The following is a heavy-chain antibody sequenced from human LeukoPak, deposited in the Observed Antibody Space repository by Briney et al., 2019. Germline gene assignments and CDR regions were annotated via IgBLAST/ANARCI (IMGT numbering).Heavy chain of an antibody. J-gene: IGHJ4*02. CDR1: GGSISSYY. CDR2: IYTSGST. V-gene: IGHV4-4*07. D-gene: IGHD3-9*01. Sequence: SETLSLTCTVSGGSISSYYWSWIRQPAGKGLEWIGRIYTSGSTNYNPSLKSRVTMSVDTSKNQFSLKLSSVTAADTAVYYCAREATADILTGYYTSPHFDYWGQGTLVTGSS. CDR3: AREATADILTGYYTSPHFDY.